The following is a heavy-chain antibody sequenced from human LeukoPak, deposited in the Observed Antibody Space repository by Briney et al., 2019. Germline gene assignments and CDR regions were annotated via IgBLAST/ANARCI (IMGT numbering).Heavy chain of an antibody. D-gene: IGHD3-22*01. J-gene: IGHJ3*02. V-gene: IGHV7-4-1*02. CDR2: INTNTGNP. CDR3: ARDLSHLWYYDSSGYSAFDI. CDR1: GYTFTSYA. Sequence: GASVKVSCKASGYTFTSYAMNWVRQAPGQGLEWMGWINTNTGNPTYVQGFTGRFVFSLDTSVSTAYLQISSLKAEDTAVYYCARDLSHLWYYDSSGYSAFDIWGQGTMVTVSS.